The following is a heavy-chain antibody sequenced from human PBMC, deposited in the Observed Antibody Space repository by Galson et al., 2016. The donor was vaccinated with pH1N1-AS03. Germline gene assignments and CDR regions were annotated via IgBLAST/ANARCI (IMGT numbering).Heavy chain of an antibody. CDR3: FEINSG. V-gene: IGHV3-7*01. Sequence: SLRLSCAASGFTFNRSWMNWVRQAPGKGLEWVANIKQDGSEKYYVDSVKGRFTISRDNAKNSLYLQMNSLRAEDTSVYYCFEINSGGGQGTLVTVSS. CDR2: IKQDGSEK. D-gene: IGHD1-26*01. J-gene: IGHJ4*02. CDR1: GFTFNRSW.